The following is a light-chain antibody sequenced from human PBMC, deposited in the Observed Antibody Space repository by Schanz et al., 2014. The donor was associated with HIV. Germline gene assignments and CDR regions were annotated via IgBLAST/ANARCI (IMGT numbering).Light chain of an antibody. V-gene: IGLV2-8*01. J-gene: IGLJ2*01. CDR2: EVS. CDR3: AAWDDSLNGVV. Sequence: QSALTQPPSASGSPGQSVNISCTGTSSDVGGYYYVSWYQQHPGKAPKLMIYEVSKRPSGVPDRFSGSKSGNTASLTVSGLQAEDEADYYCAAWDDSLNGVVFGGGTKLTVL. CDR1: SSDVGGYYY.